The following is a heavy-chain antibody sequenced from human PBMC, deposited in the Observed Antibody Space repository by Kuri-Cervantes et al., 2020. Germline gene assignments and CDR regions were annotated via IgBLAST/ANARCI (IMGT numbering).Heavy chain of an antibody. J-gene: IGHJ3*02. CDR3: AKDTSDWFDAFDI. CDR2: ISSSSSYI. CDR1: GFTFSSNS. D-gene: IGHD3-9*01. Sequence: GESLKISCAASGFTFSSNSMNWVRQAPGKGLEWVSSISSSSSYISYADSVKGRFTISRDNAKNSLYLQMNSLRAGDTALYYCAKDTSDWFDAFDIWGQGTMVTVSS. V-gene: IGHV3-21*04.